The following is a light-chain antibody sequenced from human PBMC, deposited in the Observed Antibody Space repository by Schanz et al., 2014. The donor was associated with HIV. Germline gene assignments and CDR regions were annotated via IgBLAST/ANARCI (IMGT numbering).Light chain of an antibody. Sequence: SALTQPASVSGSPGQSITISCTGTSSDVGHYNLLSSDQQHPGKAPKLMIYDVSVRPSGGSHRFSGSKSDNTASLTISGLQAEDEADYYCASYTDSATFVFGTATKLTVL. CDR1: SSDVGHYNL. CDR2: DVS. CDR3: ASYTDSATFV. V-gene: IGLV2-23*02. J-gene: IGLJ1*01.